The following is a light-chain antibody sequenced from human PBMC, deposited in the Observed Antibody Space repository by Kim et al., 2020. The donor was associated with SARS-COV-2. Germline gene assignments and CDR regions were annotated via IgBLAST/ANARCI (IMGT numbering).Light chain of an antibody. V-gene: IGKV3-11*01. CDR1: QSVSSY. Sequence: EIVLTQSPATLSLSPGERATLSCRASQSVSSYLAWYQQKPGQAPRLLIYDASNRATGIPARFSGSGSGTDFTLTISSLEPEDFAVYYCQHRRTWPLTFGQGTKLEI. CDR2: DAS. J-gene: IGKJ2*01. CDR3: QHRRTWPLT.